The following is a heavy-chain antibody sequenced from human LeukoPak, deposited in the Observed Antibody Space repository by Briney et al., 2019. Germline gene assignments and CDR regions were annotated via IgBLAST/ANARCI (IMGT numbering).Heavy chain of an antibody. CDR3: AREVAMVKSPFDY. D-gene: IGHD5-18*01. V-gene: IGHV3-48*03. Sequence: PGGSLRLSCAASGFTFSSYEMNWVRQAPGKGLEWVSYISSSGSTIYYADSVKGRFTISRDNAKNSLYLQMNSLRAEDTAVYYCAREVAMVKSPFDYWGQGTLVTVSS. CDR2: ISSSGSTI. J-gene: IGHJ4*02. CDR1: GFTFSSYE.